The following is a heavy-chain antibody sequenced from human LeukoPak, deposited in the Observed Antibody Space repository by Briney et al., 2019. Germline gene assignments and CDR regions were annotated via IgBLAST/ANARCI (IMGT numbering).Heavy chain of an antibody. Sequence: GGSLRLSCAASGFTFSSYSMNWVRQAPGKGLEWVSSISSSSSYIYYADSVKGRFTISRDNAKNSLYLQMNSLRADDTAVYYCARDSEGDGYNFDTWGRGTLVTVSS. CDR2: ISSSSSYI. CDR3: ARDSEGDGYNFDT. D-gene: IGHD5-24*01. V-gene: IGHV3-21*04. J-gene: IGHJ5*02. CDR1: GFTFSSYS.